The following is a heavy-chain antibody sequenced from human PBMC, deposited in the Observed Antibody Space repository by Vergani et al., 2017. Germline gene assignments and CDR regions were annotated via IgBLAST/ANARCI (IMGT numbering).Heavy chain of an antibody. Sequence: QVLLVQSGAEVKKPGASVRVSCKTSGYTFTNYYIHWVRQAPGQGLEWMGIINPSGGSTTYAQQFQGRLTMTRDTSTSTVYMDRSNLRSDDTAVYYCARPHGDILPPDPRRLDYWGQGTLVTVSS. CDR2: INPSGGST. CDR1: GYTFTNYY. CDR3: ARPHGDILPPDPRRLDY. J-gene: IGHJ4*02. V-gene: IGHV1-46*03.